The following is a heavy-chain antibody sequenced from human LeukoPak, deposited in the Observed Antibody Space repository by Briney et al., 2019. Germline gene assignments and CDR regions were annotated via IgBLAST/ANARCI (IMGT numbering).Heavy chain of an antibody. V-gene: IGHV3-23*01. J-gene: IGHJ4*02. Sequence: GGSLRLSCAASGFTFSSYAMSWVRQAPGKGLEWVSAISGSGGNTYYADSVKGRFTISRDNSKNTLYLQMNSLRAEDTAVYYCAPWGRYYFDYWGQGTLVTVSS. CDR3: APWGRYYFDY. CDR1: GFTFSSYA. D-gene: IGHD3-16*01. CDR2: ISGSGGNT.